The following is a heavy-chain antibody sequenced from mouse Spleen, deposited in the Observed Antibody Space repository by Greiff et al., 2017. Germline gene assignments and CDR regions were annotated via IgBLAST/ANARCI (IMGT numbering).Heavy chain of an antibody. CDR1: GYAFTNYL. V-gene: IGHV1-54*01. CDR3: AREDDGYYLAWFAY. CDR2: INPGSGGT. Sequence: QVQLKESGAELVRPGTSVKVSCKASGYAFTNYLIEWVKQRPGQGLEWIGVINPGSGGTNYNEKFKGKATLTADKSSSTAYMQLSSLTSEDSAVYFCAREDDGYYLAWFAYWGQGDSGHCLC. J-gene: IGHJ3*01. D-gene: IGHD2-3*01.